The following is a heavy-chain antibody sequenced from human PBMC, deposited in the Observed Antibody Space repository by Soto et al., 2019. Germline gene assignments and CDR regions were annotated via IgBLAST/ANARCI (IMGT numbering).Heavy chain of an antibody. D-gene: IGHD4-4*01. J-gene: IGHJ3*01. CDR2: LYDVDGT. CDR3: ASWHLQEHAYDV. Sequence: DVQLVESGGGLIQPGGSLRLSCAAFGLTVSGKKYMAWVRQAPGKGLEWVSGLYDVDGTYYADSVKGRFTTSGDSSKTIVYLQMDSPRPDDTAVYYCASWHLQEHAYDVWGQGTTVTVSS. V-gene: IGHV3-53*01. CDR1: GLTVSGKKY.